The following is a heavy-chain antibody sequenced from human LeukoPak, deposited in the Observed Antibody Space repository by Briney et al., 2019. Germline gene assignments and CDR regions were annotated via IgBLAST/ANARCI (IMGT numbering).Heavy chain of an antibody. Sequence: GGSLRLSCAASGFTVSNYGMNWVRQAPGKGPEWVSSISSSSSSIYYADSLKGRFTISRDNAKTSLYLQMNSLRAEDTAVYYCARLADYGNYGPREYLDFWGQGTLVAVPS. J-gene: IGHJ4*02. D-gene: IGHD4-11*01. CDR2: ISSSSSSI. CDR1: GFTVSNYG. CDR3: ARLADYGNYGPREYLDF. V-gene: IGHV3-21*01.